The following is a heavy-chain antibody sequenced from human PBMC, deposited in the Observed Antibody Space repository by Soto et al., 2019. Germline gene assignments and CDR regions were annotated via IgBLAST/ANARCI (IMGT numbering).Heavy chain of an antibody. CDR2: INPSGGST. D-gene: IGHD2-2*01. J-gene: IGHJ5*02. V-gene: IGHV1-46*01. CDR1: GYTFTSYY. Sequence: ASVKVSCKASGYTFTSYYMHWVRQAPGQGLEWMGIINPSGGSTSYAQKFQGRVTMTRDTSTSTVYMELSSLRSEDTAVYYCARDWGYCSSTSCYLRDPWGQGTLVTVSS. CDR3: ARDWGYCSSTSCYLRDP.